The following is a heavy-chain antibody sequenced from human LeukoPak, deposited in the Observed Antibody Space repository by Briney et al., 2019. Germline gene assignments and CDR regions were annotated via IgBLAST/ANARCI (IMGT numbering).Heavy chain of an antibody. CDR1: GFTFSSYG. V-gene: IGHV3-74*01. Sequence: GRSLRLSCAASGFTFSSYGMHWVRQAPGKGLVWVSRISPEGSGTTYADSVKGRFTISRDNAKNTLYLQMNSLRDEDAAVYHCTRVQAGRSGLMDVWGRGTTVTVSS. CDR3: TRVQAGRSGLMDV. D-gene: IGHD2-8*02. J-gene: IGHJ6*02. CDR2: ISPEGSGT.